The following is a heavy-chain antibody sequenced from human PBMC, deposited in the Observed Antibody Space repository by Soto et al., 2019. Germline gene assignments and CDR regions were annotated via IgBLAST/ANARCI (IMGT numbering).Heavy chain of an antibody. V-gene: IGHV3-53*01. D-gene: IGHD1-1*01. Sequence: DVQLVESGGGLIQPGESLRLSCAAFGFTISGKKYVAWVRQAPGKGLGWVPALYDLDGSFYAASVKGRFTTSSDSSKTTVYLQMNDLRPDDTAVYYCATWHEREHAYDVWGQGTTVTVSS. CDR1: GFTISGKKY. CDR3: ATWHEREHAYDV. CDR2: LYDLDGS. J-gene: IGHJ3*01.